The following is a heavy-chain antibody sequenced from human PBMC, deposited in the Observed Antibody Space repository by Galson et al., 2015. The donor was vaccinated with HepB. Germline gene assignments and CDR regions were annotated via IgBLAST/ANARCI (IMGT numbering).Heavy chain of an antibody. Sequence: SVKVSCKASGGTFSNYAISWVRQAPGQGLEWMGRIIPILGKANYAQKFQGRVTMTADKSTSTAYMEVTSLISEDTAVYSCARGVPVTTAGNDFYYGLDVRGQGTTVTVSS. CDR1: GGTFSNYA. CDR3: ARGVPVTTAGNDFYYGLDV. CDR2: IIPILGKA. D-gene: IGHD1/OR15-1a*01. V-gene: IGHV1-69*04. J-gene: IGHJ6*02.